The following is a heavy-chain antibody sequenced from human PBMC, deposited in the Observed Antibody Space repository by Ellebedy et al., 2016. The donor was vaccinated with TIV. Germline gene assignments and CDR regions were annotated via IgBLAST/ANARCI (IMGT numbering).Heavy chain of an antibody. V-gene: IGHV3-7*01. D-gene: IGHD3-16*01. CDR1: GFTFSNYW. CDR2: IKQDGSEK. J-gene: IGHJ4*02. Sequence: PGGSLRLSCAASGFTFSNYWMSWVRQAPGKGLEWVASIKQDGSEKYYVDSVKGRFTISRDNAKNSVYLQMNSLRAEDTAVYYCARDLRSGSYGVDWGQGTLVTVSS. CDR3: ARDLRSGSYGVD.